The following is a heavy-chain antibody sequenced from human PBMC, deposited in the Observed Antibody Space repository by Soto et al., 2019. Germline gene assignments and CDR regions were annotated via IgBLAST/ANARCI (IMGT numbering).Heavy chain of an antibody. CDR3: ARLIGNSWLDS. CDR2: TYYRSQWQT. V-gene: IGHV6-1*01. J-gene: IGHJ5*01. Sequence: SLTLLLACVFFVDNVSSISAVWHWFRQSPSRGLEWLGRTYYRSQWQTDYAISVKSRISINPDTSNNQVSLQLNSVTPDDTAVYYCARLIGNSWLDSWGQGTLVTVSS. CDR1: VDNVSSISAV. D-gene: IGHD3-16*01.